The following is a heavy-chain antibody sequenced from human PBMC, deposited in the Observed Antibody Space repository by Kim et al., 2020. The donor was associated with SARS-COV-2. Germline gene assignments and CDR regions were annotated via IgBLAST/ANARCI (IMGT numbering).Heavy chain of an antibody. CDR2: ISGSGGST. V-gene: IGHV3-23*01. CDR3: AKAPPHMGSGYDYGFDY. Sequence: GGSLRLSCAASGFTFSSYAMSWVRQAPGKGLEWVSAISGSGGSTYYADSVKGRFTISRDNSKNTLYLQMNSLRAEDTAVYYCAKAPPHMGSGYDYGFDYWGQGTLVTVSS. CDR1: GFTFSSYA. J-gene: IGHJ4*02. D-gene: IGHD5-12*01.